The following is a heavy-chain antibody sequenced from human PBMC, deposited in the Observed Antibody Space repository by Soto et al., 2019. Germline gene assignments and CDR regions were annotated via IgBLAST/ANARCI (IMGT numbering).Heavy chain of an antibody. CDR3: ARGRYCSSTSCRYYYYYGMDV. CDR1: GYTFTSYD. J-gene: IGHJ6*02. D-gene: IGHD2-2*01. V-gene: IGHV1-8*01. CDR2: MNPNSGNT. Sequence: GASVKVSCKASGYTFTSYDINWVRQATGQGLEWMGWMNPNSGNTGYAQKFQGRVTMTRNTSISTAYMELSSLRSEDTAVYYCARGRYCSSTSCRYYYYYGMDVWGQGTTVTV.